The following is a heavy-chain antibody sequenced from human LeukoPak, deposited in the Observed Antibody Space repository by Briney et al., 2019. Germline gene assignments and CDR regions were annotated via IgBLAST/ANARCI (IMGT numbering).Heavy chain of an antibody. D-gene: IGHD4-17*01. Sequence: ASVKVSCKASGGTFSSYAISWVRQAPGQGLEGMGGIIPIFGTANYAQKFQGRVTITADESTSTAYMELSSLRSEDTAVYYCARGPTGAGDYENYFDYWGQGTLVTVSS. CDR2: IIPIFGTA. CDR3: ARGPTGAGDYENYFDY. CDR1: GGTFSSYA. V-gene: IGHV1-69*13. J-gene: IGHJ4*02.